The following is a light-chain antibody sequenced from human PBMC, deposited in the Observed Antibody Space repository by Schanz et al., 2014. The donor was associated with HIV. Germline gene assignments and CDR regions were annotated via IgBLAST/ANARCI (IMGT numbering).Light chain of an antibody. Sequence: QSALTQPASVSGSPGQSITMSCSGSSRDIGFYEYVSWYQQHPGKAPKLMIYDVSNRPSGVSNRFSGSKSGNTASLTISGLQAEDEADYYCSSYTSSSTLVFGGGTKLTVL. CDR2: DVS. CDR3: SSYTSSSTLV. CDR1: SRDIGFYEY. V-gene: IGLV2-14*01. J-gene: IGLJ3*02.